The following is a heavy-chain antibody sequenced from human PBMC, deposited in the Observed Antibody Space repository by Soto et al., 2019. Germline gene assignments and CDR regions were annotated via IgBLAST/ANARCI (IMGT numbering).Heavy chain of an antibody. CDR1: GGSISTYY. CDR2: IYRSGGT. Sequence: SETLSLTCIVSGGSISTYYWSWIRQPARKGLEWIGRIYRSGGTNFNPSLMSRVSMSVDTSKNQFSLKLSSVVAADTAVYYCARGAAAGVDYGMDVWGQGTTVTVSS. V-gene: IGHV4-4*07. J-gene: IGHJ6*02. D-gene: IGHD6-13*01. CDR3: ARGAAAGVDYGMDV.